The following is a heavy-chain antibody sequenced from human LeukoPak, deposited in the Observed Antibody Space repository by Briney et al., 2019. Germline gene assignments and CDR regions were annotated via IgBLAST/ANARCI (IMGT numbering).Heavy chain of an antibody. J-gene: IGHJ5*02. V-gene: IGHV1-18*01. CDR2: ISAYNGNT. CDR3: ARVRSCSSTSCYARANWFDP. Sequence: GASVKVSCKASGGTFSSYAISWVRQAPGQGLEWMGWISAYNGNTNYAQKLQGRVTMTTDTSTSTAYMELRSLRSDDTAVYYCARVRSCSSTSCYARANWFDPWGQGTLVTVSS. CDR1: GGTFSSYA. D-gene: IGHD2-2*01.